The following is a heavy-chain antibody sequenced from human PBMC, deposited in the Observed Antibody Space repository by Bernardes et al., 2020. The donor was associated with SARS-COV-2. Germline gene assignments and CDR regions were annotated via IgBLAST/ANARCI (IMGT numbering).Heavy chain of an antibody. CDR2: IYHSGST. CDR3: ARHGKSCTNGVCQTYYYYAMDV. V-gene: IGHV4-59*08. CDR1: GGSSKYYY. D-gene: IGHD2-8*01. Sequence: SETLSLTCTVSGGSSKYYYWSWIRQPPGKGLEWIGYIYHSGSTNYNPSLKSRVTISIDMSKNQVSLKLSSVTAADTAVYYCARHGKSCTNGVCQTYYYYAMDVWGQGTTVTVSS. J-gene: IGHJ6*02.